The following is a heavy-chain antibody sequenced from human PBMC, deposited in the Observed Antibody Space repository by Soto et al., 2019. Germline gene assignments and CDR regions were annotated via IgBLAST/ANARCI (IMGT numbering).Heavy chain of an antibody. D-gene: IGHD5-12*01. CDR2: IYWDDEK. Sequence: SGPTLVNPTQTLTLTCTFSGFSLDTSGVGVGWIRQPPGKALEWLALIYWDDEKLYSPSLKSRVTITQGTSKNQVVLTMSNVDPVDTATYFCARSGDSGKYYARFDPWGQGTLVTVSS. V-gene: IGHV2-5*02. J-gene: IGHJ5*02. CDR3: ARSGDSGKYYARFDP. CDR1: GFSLDTSGVG.